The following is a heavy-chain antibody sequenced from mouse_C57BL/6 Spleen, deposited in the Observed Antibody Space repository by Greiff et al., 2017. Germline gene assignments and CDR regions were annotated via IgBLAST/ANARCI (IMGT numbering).Heavy chain of an antibody. CDR2: INPGSGGT. CDR1: GYAFTNYL. D-gene: IGHD1-1*01. Sequence: VQGVESGAELVRPGTSVKVSCTASGYAFTNYLIEWVQHRPGQGLEWIGVINPGSGGTTSNEKFKGTATLTVSKSSSTAYMQLSSLTSEDSAVYFCARRGYGSSYWYFDVWGTGTTVTVSS. CDR3: ARRGYGSSYWYFDV. J-gene: IGHJ1*03. V-gene: IGHV1-54*01.